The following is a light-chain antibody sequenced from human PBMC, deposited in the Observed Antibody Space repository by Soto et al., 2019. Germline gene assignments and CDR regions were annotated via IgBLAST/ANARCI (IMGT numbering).Light chain of an antibody. V-gene: IGKV3-20*01. Sequence: EIVLTQSPGTLSLSPGERATLSCRASQSVSSYLAWYQQKPGQAPRLLIYAASSRATGIPDRFSGSGSGTVXXLTXXILAPEDFXXYYCHQNGTSPDTFGQGTKLEIK. CDR1: QSVSSY. J-gene: IGKJ2*01. CDR3: HQNGTSPDT. CDR2: AAS.